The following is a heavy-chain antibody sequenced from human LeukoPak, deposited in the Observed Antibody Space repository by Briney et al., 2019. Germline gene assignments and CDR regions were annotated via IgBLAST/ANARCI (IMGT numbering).Heavy chain of an antibody. CDR1: GFTFSSYW. D-gene: IGHD2-8*02. J-gene: IGHJ4*02. CDR3: ARDGGHSTDLDY. V-gene: IGHV3-7*01. CDR2: IKQDGSER. Sequence: PGGSLRLSCAASGFTFSSYWMHWVRQAPGKGPEWVANIKQDGSERYYVHSVKGRFTISRDNAKNSLYLQMNSLRAEDTAVYYCARDGGHSTDLDYWGQGILVTVSS.